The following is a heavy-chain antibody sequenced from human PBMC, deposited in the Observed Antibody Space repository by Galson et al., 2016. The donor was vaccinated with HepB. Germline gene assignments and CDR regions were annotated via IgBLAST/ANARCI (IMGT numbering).Heavy chain of an antibody. CDR3: ARGRSLTWTRLNNWFDP. D-gene: IGHD3/OR15-3a*01. Sequence: SETLSLTCGVYGGSFSGYYWTWGRQPPGKGLEWIGEINHSGTTNYNPSVKSRVTMSVDTSNNHFVLNLRSLTAADTAVYYCARGRSLTWTRLNNWFDPWGQGTLVTVSS. CDR2: INHSGTT. J-gene: IGHJ5*02. V-gene: IGHV4-34*01. CDR1: GGSFSGYY.